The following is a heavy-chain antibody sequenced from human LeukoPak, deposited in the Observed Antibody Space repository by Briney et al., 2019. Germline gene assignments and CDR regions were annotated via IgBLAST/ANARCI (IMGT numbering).Heavy chain of an antibody. D-gene: IGHD6-19*01. V-gene: IGHV4-34*01. CDR1: GGSFSGYY. J-gene: IGHJ4*02. CDR2: INHSGST. CDR3: ARDRSGWYGEDY. Sequence: SETLSLTCAVYGGSFSGYYWSWIRQPPGKGLEWIGEINHSGSTNYHPSLKSRVTISVDTSKNQFSLKLSSVTAADTAVYYCARDRSGWYGEDYWGQGTLVTVSS.